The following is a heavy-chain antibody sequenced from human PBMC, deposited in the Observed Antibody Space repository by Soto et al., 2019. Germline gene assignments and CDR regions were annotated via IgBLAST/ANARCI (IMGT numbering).Heavy chain of an antibody. J-gene: IGHJ4*02. CDR3: AREGRITVGKTGVFKRPFDF. Sequence: QVQLVESGGGLVKPGGSLRLSCAASGFTFSDYYMSWIRQAPGKGLEWVSYISTSSTYTDYADSVKGRFTISRDNAKNSLYLQMNSLGAEDTAVYYCAREGRITVGKTGVFKRPFDFWGQGTLVTFSS. CDR2: ISTSSTYT. V-gene: IGHV3-11*06. CDR1: GFTFSDYY. D-gene: IGHD4-4*01.